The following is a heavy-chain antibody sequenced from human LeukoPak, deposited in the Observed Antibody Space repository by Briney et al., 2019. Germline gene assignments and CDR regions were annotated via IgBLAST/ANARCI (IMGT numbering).Heavy chain of an antibody. CDR3: AKRIPGQDPPAYDS. V-gene: IGHV3-23*01. CDR1: GFTVSSNY. D-gene: IGHD2-15*01. CDR2: ISGSGTNT. Sequence: PGGSLRLSCAASGFTVSSNYMSWVRQAPGKGLEWVSVISGSGTNTDYADSAKGRITISRDNSKNMVYLQINSLAAEDTALYYCAKRIPGQDPPAYDSRGLGTLVTVSS. J-gene: IGHJ4*02.